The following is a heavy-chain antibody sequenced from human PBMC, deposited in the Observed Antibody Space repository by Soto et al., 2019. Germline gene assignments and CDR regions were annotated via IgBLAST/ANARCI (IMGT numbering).Heavy chain of an antibody. Sequence: ASVKVSCKASGYTFTSYAMHWVRQAPGQRLEWMGWINAGNGNTKYSQKFQGRVTITRDTSASTAYMELSSLRSEDTAVYYCARGPLYPPPIVSNWFDPWGKGTLVTVSS. CDR3: ARGPLYPPPIVSNWFDP. CDR2: INAGNGNT. D-gene: IGHD3-16*02. V-gene: IGHV1-3*01. J-gene: IGHJ5*02. CDR1: GYTFTSYA.